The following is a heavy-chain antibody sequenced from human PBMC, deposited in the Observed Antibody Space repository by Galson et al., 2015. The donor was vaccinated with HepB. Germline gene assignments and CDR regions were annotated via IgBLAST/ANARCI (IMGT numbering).Heavy chain of an antibody. Sequence: SLRLSCAASGFSFGTSWMTWFRRAPGKGLEWVANIAPDGSEMFYVHSVMGRFTISRDNARNSLYLQMHSLRADDTAEYYCARVLTHWYCDLWGRGTLVTVSP. CDR3: ARVLTHWYCDL. V-gene: IGHV3-7*01. D-gene: IGHD4-23*01. CDR2: IAPDGSEM. J-gene: IGHJ2*01. CDR1: GFSFGTSW.